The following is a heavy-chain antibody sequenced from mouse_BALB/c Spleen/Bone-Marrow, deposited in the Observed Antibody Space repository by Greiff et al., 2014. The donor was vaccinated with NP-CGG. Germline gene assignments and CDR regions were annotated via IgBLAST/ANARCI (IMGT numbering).Heavy chain of an antibody. J-gene: IGHJ2*01. CDR1: GYTFTSYW. D-gene: IGHD2-2*01. Sequence: VQLQQSGAELVKPGASVKLSCKASGYTFTSYWMHWVKQRPGKGLEWIGEIDPSTGRTDYNKKFKSQATLTVDKSSSSAYMHLSSLTSEDSAVYYCARINGYDYWGQGTTLTVSS. CDR3: ARINGYDY. V-gene: IGHV1S81*02. CDR2: IDPSTGRT.